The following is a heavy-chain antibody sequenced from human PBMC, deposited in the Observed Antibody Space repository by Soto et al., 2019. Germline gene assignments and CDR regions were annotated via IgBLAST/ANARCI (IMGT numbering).Heavy chain of an antibody. V-gene: IGHV3-23*01. J-gene: IGHJ4*02. CDR2: ISGRGGVT. D-gene: IGHD2-2*01. CDR1: GFTFRNQD. CDR3: AKSLSAIPGDS. Sequence: EVQLLESGGGLVQPGGSLRLTCVGSGFTFRNQDMRWVRQAPGKGLEWVSGISGRGGVTYYADSVKGRFTISRDNAKNSLYLQMTSLRAEDTAVYHCAKSLSAIPGDSWGQGTLVTVSS.